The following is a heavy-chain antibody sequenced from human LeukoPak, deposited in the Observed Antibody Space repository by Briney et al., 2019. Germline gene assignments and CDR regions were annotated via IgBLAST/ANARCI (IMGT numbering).Heavy chain of an antibody. CDR1: GYIFSNYG. CDR3: ARDHAGSYYDVWSGYYNDDGGADY. D-gene: IGHD3-3*01. CDR2: ISGHNGNT. J-gene: IGHJ4*02. Sequence: ASVKVSCKASGYIFSNYGISWVRQAPGQGLKWMGWISGHNGNTNYAQKVQDRVTMTTDTSTNTAYMELKTLRSDDTAVYFCARDHAGSYYDVWSGYYNDDGGADYWGQGTLVTVSS. V-gene: IGHV1-18*01.